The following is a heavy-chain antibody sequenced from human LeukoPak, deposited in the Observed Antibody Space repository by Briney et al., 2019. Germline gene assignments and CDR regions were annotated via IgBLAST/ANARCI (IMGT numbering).Heavy chain of an antibody. CDR3: AKDGSLYNWNEYYYYMDV. V-gene: IGHV3-30*02. D-gene: IGHD1-1*01. CDR1: GFTFSSYG. Sequence: PGGSLRLSCAASGFTFSSYGMHWVRQAPGKGLEWVAFIRCDGSNKYYADSVKGRFTISRDNSKNTLYLQMNSLRAEDTAVYYCAKDGSLYNWNEYYYYMDVWGKGTTVTVSS. CDR2: IRCDGSNK. J-gene: IGHJ6*03.